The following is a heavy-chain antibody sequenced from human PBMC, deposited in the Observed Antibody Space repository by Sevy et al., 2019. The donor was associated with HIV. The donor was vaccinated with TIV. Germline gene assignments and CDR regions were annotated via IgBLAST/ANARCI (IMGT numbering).Heavy chain of an antibody. V-gene: IGHV3-21*01. CDR1: GFTFSSYS. CDR2: ISSSSSYI. CDR3: ARGSPTVPGGLFDY. Sequence: GGSLRLSCAASGFTFSSYSMNWVRQAPGKGLEWVSSISSSSSYIYYADSVKGRFTISRDNAKNSLYLQMNSLRAEDTAVYYCARGSPTVPGGLFDYWCQGTLVTVSS. J-gene: IGHJ4*02. D-gene: IGHD4-17*01.